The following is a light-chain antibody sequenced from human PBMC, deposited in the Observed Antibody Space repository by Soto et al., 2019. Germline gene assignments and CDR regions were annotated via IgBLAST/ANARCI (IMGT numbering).Light chain of an antibody. V-gene: IGLV2-14*01. CDR3: SSYTSSNTLVV. CDR1: SSDVGGYNH. Sequence: QSALTQPASVSGFPGQSITISCTGTSSDVGGYNHVSWYQQHPGKAPKLMIYDVSNRPSGVSNRFSGSKSGNTASLTISGLQAEDEADYYCSSYTSSNTLVVFGGGTKVTVL. J-gene: IGLJ2*01. CDR2: DVS.